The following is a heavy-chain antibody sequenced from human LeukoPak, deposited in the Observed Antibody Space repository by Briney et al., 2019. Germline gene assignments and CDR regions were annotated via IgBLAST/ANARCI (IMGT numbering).Heavy chain of an antibody. Sequence: PSETLSLTCTVSGGSISSSSYYWGWIRQPPGKGLEWIGSIYYSGSTYYNPSLKGRVTISVDTSKNQFSLKLSSVTAADTAVYYCARRYGGVGAKLFDYWGQGTLVTVSS. CDR1: GGSISSSSYY. D-gene: IGHD1-26*01. J-gene: IGHJ4*02. V-gene: IGHV4-39*01. CDR3: ARRYGGVGAKLFDY. CDR2: IYYSGST.